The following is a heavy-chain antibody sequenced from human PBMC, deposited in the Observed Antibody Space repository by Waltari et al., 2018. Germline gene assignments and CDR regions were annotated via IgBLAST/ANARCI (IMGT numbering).Heavy chain of an antibody. J-gene: IGHJ3*01. Sequence: QLQLQESGPGLVKPLETLSLTCTVSGYSITSDYYWGWIRQPPGKALEWIGSMYHTGSTYYNPSLKSRVIISRDTSKIHFSLTLNSVTAADTAVYYCAKAPGPFDVWGPGTMVTVSS. CDR3: AKAPGPFDV. CDR1: GYSITSDYY. V-gene: IGHV4-38-2*02. CDR2: MYHTGST.